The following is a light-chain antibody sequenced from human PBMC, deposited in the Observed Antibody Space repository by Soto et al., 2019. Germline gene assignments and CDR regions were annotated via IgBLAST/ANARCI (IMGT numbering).Light chain of an antibody. CDR1: QSLVHSDGNTY. V-gene: IGKV2-30*02. CDR2: KVS. Sequence: DVVMTQSPLSLPVTLGQPASISCRSSQSLVHSDGNTYLNWFQQRPGQSPRRLIYKVSNRDSGVPDTFSGSGSGTDFTLKISRVEAEDVGPYYCMQGTHWPPYTFGPGTKLEI. CDR3: MQGTHWPPYT. J-gene: IGKJ2*01.